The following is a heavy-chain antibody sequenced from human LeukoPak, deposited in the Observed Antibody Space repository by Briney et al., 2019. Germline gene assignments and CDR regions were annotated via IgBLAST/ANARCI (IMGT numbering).Heavy chain of an antibody. J-gene: IGHJ3*01. Sequence: PGGPLSLPCKPSGFPFSTKPMHGAPRAPGEGLEGVAVISYEGANKYYADSVKGRFTISRDNSQDTLFLQMSSLGPDDTAVYYCAREGSDSYGDVFDVWGQGTMVTVSS. CDR2: ISYEGANK. D-gene: IGHD2-21*01. CDR3: AREGSDSYGDVFDV. CDR1: GFPFSTKP. V-gene: IGHV3-30-3*01.